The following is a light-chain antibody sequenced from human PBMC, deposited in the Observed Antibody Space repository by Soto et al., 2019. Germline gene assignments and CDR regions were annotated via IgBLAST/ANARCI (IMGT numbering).Light chain of an antibody. Sequence: QSALTQPPSVSGPPGQSVTISCTGVGSGLRNSDRVSWYHQPPGTAPKVLLFDVTNRPSGVPNRFSGSKSGNTASLTISGLQAEDEGDYYCCSYVGSYSYVFGIGTKVTVL. V-gene: IGLV2-18*02. J-gene: IGLJ1*01. CDR1: GSGLRNSDR. CDR2: DVT. CDR3: CSYVGSYSYV.